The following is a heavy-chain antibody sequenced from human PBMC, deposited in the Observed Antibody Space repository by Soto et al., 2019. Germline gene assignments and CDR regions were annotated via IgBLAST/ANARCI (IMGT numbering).Heavy chain of an antibody. V-gene: IGHV3-30-3*01. J-gene: IGHJ6*02. CDR3: AREPAAGSYYGMDV. D-gene: IGHD6-13*01. Sequence: GGSLRLSCAASGFTFSRYAMHWVRQAPGKGLEWVAVISYDGSNKYYADSVKGRFTISRDNSKNTLYLQMNSLRAEDTAVYYCAREPAAGSYYGMDVWGQGTTVTVSS. CDR1: GFTFSRYA. CDR2: ISYDGSNK.